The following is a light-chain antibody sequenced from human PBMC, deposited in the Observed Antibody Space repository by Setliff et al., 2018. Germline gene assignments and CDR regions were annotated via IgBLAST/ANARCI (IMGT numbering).Light chain of an antibody. Sequence: QSVLAQPASVSGSPGQSITISCSGTSSDVGSYDLVSWYQQHPGKAPKLIIYGVSNRPSGVSSRFSGSKSGNTASLTISGLQTEDEADYYCTAYTSGTTYVVGTGTKVTVL. CDR1: SSDVGSYDL. CDR2: GVS. J-gene: IGLJ1*01. V-gene: IGLV2-14*03. CDR3: TAYTSGTTYV.